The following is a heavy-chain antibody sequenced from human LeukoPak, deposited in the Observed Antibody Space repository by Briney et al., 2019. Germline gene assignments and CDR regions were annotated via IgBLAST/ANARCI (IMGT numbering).Heavy chain of an antibody. V-gene: IGHV1-69*05. D-gene: IGHD3-22*01. CDR2: IIPIFGTA. J-gene: IGHJ3*02. Sequence: SVKVSCKASGGTFSSYAISWVRQAPGQGLEWMGGIIPIFGTANYAQKFQGRVTITTDESTSTAYMELSSLRSEDTAVYYCAREPDYCDSSGRRKSDAFDIWGQGTMVTVSS. CDR3: AREPDYCDSSGRRKSDAFDI. CDR1: GGTFSSYA.